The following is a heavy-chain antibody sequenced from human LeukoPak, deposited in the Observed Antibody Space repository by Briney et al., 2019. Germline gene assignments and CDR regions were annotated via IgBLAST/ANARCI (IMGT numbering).Heavy chain of an antibody. Sequence: GGSLRLSCAASGFTFSSYGMHWVRQAPGKGLEWVAFIRYDGSNKYYADSVKGRFTISRDNSKNTLYLQMNSLRAEDTAVYYCARRYNWNSGPKHSNAFDIWGQGTMVTVSS. J-gene: IGHJ3*02. CDR3: ARRYNWNSGPKHSNAFDI. CDR1: GFTFSSYG. D-gene: IGHD1-7*01. CDR2: IRYDGSNK. V-gene: IGHV3-30*02.